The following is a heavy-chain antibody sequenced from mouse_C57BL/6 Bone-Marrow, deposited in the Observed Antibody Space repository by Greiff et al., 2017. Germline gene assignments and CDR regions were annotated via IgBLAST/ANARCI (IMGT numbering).Heavy chain of an antibody. D-gene: IGHD2-4*01. Sequence: QVQLLQPGAELVRPGTSVKLSCKASGYTFTSYWMHWVKQRPGQGLEWIGVIDPSDSYTNYNQKFKGKATLTVDTSSSTAYMRLSSLTSEDSAVYDCARSYDDAFDYWSRGTTLTVSS. CDR1: GYTFTSYW. CDR2: IDPSDSYT. J-gene: IGHJ2*01. CDR3: ARSYDDAFDY. V-gene: IGHV1-59*01.